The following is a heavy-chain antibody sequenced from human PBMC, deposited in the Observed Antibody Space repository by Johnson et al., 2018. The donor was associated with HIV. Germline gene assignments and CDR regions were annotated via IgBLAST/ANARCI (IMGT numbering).Heavy chain of an antibody. CDR1: GFTFSSYW. J-gene: IGHJ3*02. D-gene: IGHD6-19*01. V-gene: IGHV3-7*01. Sequence: VQLVESGGGLVQPGGSLRLSCAASGFTFSSYWMSWVRQAPGKGLEWVANIKQDGSEKYYADSVKGRFTISRDNSKNTLYLQMNSLRAEDTAVYYCASGGWLEGAFDIWGQGTMVTVSS. CDR3: ASGGWLEGAFDI. CDR2: IKQDGSEK.